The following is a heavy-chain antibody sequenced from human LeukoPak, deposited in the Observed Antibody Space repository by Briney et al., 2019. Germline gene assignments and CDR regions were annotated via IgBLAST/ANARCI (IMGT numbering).Heavy chain of an antibody. Sequence: GGSLRLSCAASGFTFSSYSMNWVRQAPGKGLEWVSSISSSSSYINYADSVKGRFTISRDNAKNSLYLQMNSLRAEDTAVYYCASLDSSGGDAFDIWGQGTMVTVSS. J-gene: IGHJ3*02. CDR2: ISSSSSYI. CDR3: ASLDSSGGDAFDI. CDR1: GFTFSSYS. V-gene: IGHV3-21*01. D-gene: IGHD3-22*01.